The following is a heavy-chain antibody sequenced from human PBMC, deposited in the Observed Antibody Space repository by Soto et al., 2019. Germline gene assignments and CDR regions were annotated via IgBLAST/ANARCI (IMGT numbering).Heavy chain of an antibody. CDR3: ARDVCGGDCGPAHYYYYYGMDV. CDR1: GYTFTSYG. Sequence: QVQLVQSGAEVKKPGASVKVSCKASGYTFTSYGISWVRQAPGQGLEWMGWISAYNGNTNYAQKLQGRATMTTDTSTRAAYMERRSLRSDDTAVYYCARDVCGGDCGPAHYYYYYGMDVWGQGTTVTVSS. D-gene: IGHD2-21*02. V-gene: IGHV1-18*01. J-gene: IGHJ6*02. CDR2: ISAYNGNT.